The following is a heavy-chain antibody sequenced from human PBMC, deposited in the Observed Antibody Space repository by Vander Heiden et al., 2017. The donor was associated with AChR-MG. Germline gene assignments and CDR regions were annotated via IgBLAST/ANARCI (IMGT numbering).Heavy chain of an antibody. J-gene: IGHJ6*02. V-gene: IGHV3-30*18. Sequence: QVQLVESGGGVVQPGRSLRLPCAASGFTFSSYGMHWVRQAPGKGLEWVAVISYDGSNKYYADSVKGRFTISRDNSKNTLYLQMNSLRAEDTAVYYCAKDPSRNYYYYYGMDVWGQGTTVTVSS. CDR3: AKDPSRNYYYYYGMDV. D-gene: IGHD1-1*01. CDR1: GFTFSSYG. CDR2: ISYDGSNK.